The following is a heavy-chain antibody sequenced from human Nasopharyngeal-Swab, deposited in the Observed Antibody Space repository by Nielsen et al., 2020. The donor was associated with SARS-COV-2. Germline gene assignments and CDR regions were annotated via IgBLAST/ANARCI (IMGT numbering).Heavy chain of an antibody. J-gene: IGHJ4*02. CDR2: IGDKDHNYAT. V-gene: IGHV3-73*01. Sequence: GGSLRLSCAASGLIFSASAMHWVRQAPGKGLEWLGRIGDKDHNYATTYGASVKGRFTISRDDSKNTAFLQMDSLKTEDTALYYCTTDFYFDYWGQGTLVTVSS. CDR3: TTDFYFDY. CDR1: GLIFSASA.